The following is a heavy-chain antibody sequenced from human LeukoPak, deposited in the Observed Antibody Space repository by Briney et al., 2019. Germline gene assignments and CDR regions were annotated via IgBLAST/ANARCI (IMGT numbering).Heavy chain of an antibody. CDR3: ARAGRIAAAGTGLGIDY. V-gene: IGHV1-2*06. CDR2: TNPNSGGT. Sequence: GASVKVSCKASGYTFTGYYMHWVRQAPGQGLAWMGRTNPNSGGTNYAQKFQGRVTMTRDTSISTAYMELSRLRSDDTAVYYCARAGRIAAAGTGLGIDYWGQGTLVTVSS. CDR1: GYTFTGYY. D-gene: IGHD6-13*01. J-gene: IGHJ4*02.